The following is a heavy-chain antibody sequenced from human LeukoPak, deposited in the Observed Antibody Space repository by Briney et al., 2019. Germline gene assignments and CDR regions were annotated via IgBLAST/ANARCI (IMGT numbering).Heavy chain of an antibody. CDR2: TSSSGSNI. D-gene: IGHD3-10*01. V-gene: IGHV3-48*03. CDR1: GFTFSSFE. CDR3: ARIYFGAGSYRY. Sequence: GGSLRLSCAASGFTFSSFEMNWIRQAPGKGRGWVSSTSSSGSNIYYADSVKGRFTISRDNAKNSLYLQMDSLRAEDTAVYYCARIYFGAGSYRYWGQGTLVTVSS. J-gene: IGHJ4*02.